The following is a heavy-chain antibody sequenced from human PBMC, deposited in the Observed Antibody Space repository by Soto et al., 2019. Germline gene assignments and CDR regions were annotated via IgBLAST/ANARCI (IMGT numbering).Heavy chain of an antibody. CDR2: IIPTFGTG. CDR3: ASFDGTLVRGGRSSPYEMDV. V-gene: IGHV1-69*01. J-gene: IGHJ6*02. CDR1: GGTFNNYA. D-gene: IGHD3-10*01. Sequence: QVLLVQSGPEVKKPGSSVKVSCKASGGTFNNYAINWVRQAPGRGLEWMGGIIPTFGTGNHAQDFQGRVTITADESTTTAYMELHSLRSEDTAIYYCASFDGTLVRGGRSSPYEMDVWGQGTMVIVSS.